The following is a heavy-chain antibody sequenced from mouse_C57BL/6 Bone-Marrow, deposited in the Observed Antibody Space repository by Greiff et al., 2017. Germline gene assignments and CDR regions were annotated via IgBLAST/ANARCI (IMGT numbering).Heavy chain of an antibody. CDR3: ARHGRIYYGYDEGDY. D-gene: IGHD2-2*01. V-gene: IGHV5-6*01. CDR2: ISSGGSYT. Sequence: EVKLVESGGDLVKPGGSLKLSCAASGFTFSSYGMSWVRQTPDKRLEWVATISSGGSYTYYPDSVKGRFTISRDNAKNTLYLQMSSLKSEDTAMYYCARHGRIYYGYDEGDYWGQCTTLTVSS. CDR1: GFTFSSYG. J-gene: IGHJ2*01.